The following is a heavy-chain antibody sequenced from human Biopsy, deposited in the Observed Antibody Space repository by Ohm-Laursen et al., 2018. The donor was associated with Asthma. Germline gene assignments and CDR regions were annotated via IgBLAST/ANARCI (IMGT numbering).Heavy chain of an antibody. CDR3: ARFKRGYSYGYAGVFDY. J-gene: IGHJ4*02. Sequence: SLRLSCTASGFTFSTYAMHWVRQAPGKGPEWVAVISYDGSNKYYADSVKGRFTISRDNAKNSLYLQMNSLRDEDTAVYYCARFKRGYSYGYAGVFDYWGQGTLVTVSS. D-gene: IGHD5-18*01. CDR1: GFTFSTYA. V-gene: IGHV3-30-3*01. CDR2: ISYDGSNK.